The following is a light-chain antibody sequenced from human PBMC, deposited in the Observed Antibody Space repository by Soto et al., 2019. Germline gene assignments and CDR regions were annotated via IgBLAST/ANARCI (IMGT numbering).Light chain of an antibody. CDR3: SSYTSSSSYV. J-gene: IGLJ1*01. CDR1: SSDVGAYNS. Sequence: QSALTQPASLSGSPGQSITISCTGTSSDVGAYNSVSWYQQYPGKAPKLVIHDVSNRPPGVSNRFSGSKSGNTASLTISGLQAEDEADYYCSSYTSSSSYVFGSGTKVTVL. CDR2: DVS. V-gene: IGLV2-14*01.